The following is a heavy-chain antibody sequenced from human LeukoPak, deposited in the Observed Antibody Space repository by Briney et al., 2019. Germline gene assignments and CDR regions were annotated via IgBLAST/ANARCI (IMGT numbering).Heavy chain of an antibody. CDR2: IYSGGRT. V-gene: IGHV3-53*01. Sequence: GGSLRLSGAASGFTVSDYYMRLVRPAPGEGLEWVSVIYSGGRTYYADSVKGRFTISRDNSKNTLCLQMNSLRAEDTAVYYCGGAGLEGYKTMTGYYPPFRYWAQGTRVTLLS. J-gene: IGHJ4*02. CDR1: GFTVSDYY. CDR3: GGAGLEGYKTMTGYYPPFRY. D-gene: IGHD3-9*01.